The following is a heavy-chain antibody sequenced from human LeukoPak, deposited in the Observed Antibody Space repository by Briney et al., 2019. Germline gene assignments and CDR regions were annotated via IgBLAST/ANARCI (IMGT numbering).Heavy chain of an antibody. V-gene: IGHV4-59*08. CDR2: IYYSGST. CDR3: ARAIGASGTRYFQH. CDR1: GGSISSYY. J-gene: IGHJ1*01. Sequence: SETLSLTCTVSGGSISSYYWSWIRQPPGKGLEWIGYIYYSGSTNYNPSLKSRVTISVDTSRNQFSLKLSSVTAADTAIYYCARAIGASGTRYFQHWGQGTLVTVSS. D-gene: IGHD1-26*01.